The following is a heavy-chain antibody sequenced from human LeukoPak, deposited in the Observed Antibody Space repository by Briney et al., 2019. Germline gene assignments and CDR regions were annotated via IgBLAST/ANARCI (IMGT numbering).Heavy chain of an antibody. Sequence: SETLSLTCTVSGGSIRSNYWSWIRQTPGKGLEWIAYINYSGNTNNNPSLKSRVTISVDTSKSQFSLKLSSATAADTAEYYCARHGHDTGNFYAHFDYWGQGTLVTVSS. CDR3: ARHGHDTGNFYAHFDY. CDR2: INYSGNT. D-gene: IGHD1-26*01. V-gene: IGHV4-59*08. CDR1: GGSIRSNY. J-gene: IGHJ4*02.